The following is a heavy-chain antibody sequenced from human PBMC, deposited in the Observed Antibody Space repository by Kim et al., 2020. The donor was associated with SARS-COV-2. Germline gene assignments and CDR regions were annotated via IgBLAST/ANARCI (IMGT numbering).Heavy chain of an antibody. D-gene: IGHD3-22*01. CDR3: AKNGATWYYYDSSGYYFDY. J-gene: IGHJ4*02. CDR2: ISYDGSNK. V-gene: IGHV3-30*18. Sequence: GGSLRLSCAASGFTFSSYGMHWVRQAPGKGLEWVAVISYDGSNKYYADSVKGRFTISRDNSKNTLYLQMNSLRAEDTAVYYCAKNGATWYYYDSSGYYFDYWGQGTLVTVSS. CDR1: GFTFSSYG.